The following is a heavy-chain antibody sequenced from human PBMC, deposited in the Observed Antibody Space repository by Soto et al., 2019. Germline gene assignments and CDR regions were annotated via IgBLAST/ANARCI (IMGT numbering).Heavy chain of an antibody. CDR1: GFTFSSYV. CDR2: ISGSGGST. D-gene: IGHD3-3*01. V-gene: IGHV3-23*01. CDR3: AKVPYDFWSGYYPPLYFDY. Sequence: EVQLLESGGGLVQPGGSLRLSCAASGFTFSSYVISWVLQAPGKGLEWVSGISGSGGSTYYADSVKGRFTISRDNSKNTLYLQMNCLRAEDTAVYYCAKVPYDFWSGYYPPLYFDYWGQGTLVTVSS. J-gene: IGHJ4*02.